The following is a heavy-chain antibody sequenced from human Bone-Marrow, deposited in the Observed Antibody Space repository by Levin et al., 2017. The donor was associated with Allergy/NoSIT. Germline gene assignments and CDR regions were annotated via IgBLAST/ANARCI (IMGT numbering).Heavy chain of an antibody. CDR3: TRDGGSVASHDWYFDL. Sequence: GESLKISCAASGFTFSNYYMHWVHQAPGKGLVWVSRIKIDGSSTNYADSVQGRFTISRDNAKNTVYLQMNSLRADDTAVYYCTRDGGSVASHDWYFDLWGRGTLVTVSS. D-gene: IGHD3-16*01. J-gene: IGHJ2*01. CDR2: IKIDGSST. CDR1: GFTFSNYY. V-gene: IGHV3-74*01.